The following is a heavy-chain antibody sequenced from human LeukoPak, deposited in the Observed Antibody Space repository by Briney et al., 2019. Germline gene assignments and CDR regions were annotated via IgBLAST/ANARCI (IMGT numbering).Heavy chain of an antibody. CDR2: IYYSGST. J-gene: IGHJ2*01. CDR1: GGSISSGDYY. CDR3: ARAQKFHYYDSSGYGSYWYFDL. Sequence: SETLSLTCTVSGGSISSGDYYWSWIRQPPGKGLEWIGYIYYSGSTYYNPSLKSRVTISVDTSKNQFSLKLSSVTAADTAVYYCARAQKFHYYDSSGYGSYWYFDLWGRGTLVTVSS. D-gene: IGHD3-22*01. V-gene: IGHV4-30-4*01.